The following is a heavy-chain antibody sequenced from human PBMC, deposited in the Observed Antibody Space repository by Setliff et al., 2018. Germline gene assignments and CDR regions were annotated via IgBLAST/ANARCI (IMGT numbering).Heavy chain of an antibody. Sequence: SETLSLTCTVSGGSISSSSYYWGWIRQPPGKGLEWIGSIYYSGSTYYNPSLKSRVTISVDTSKNQFSLKLSSVTAADTAVYYCARSKSSSGWLNWFDPWGQVTLVTVSS. V-gene: IGHV4-39*07. CDR1: GGSISSSSYY. CDR2: IYYSGST. CDR3: ARSKSSSGWLNWFDP. J-gene: IGHJ5*02. D-gene: IGHD6-19*01.